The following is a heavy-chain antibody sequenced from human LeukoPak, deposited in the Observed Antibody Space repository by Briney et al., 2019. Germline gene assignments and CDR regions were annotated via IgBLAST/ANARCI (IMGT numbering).Heavy chain of an antibody. CDR2: IKQDGSEK. CDR1: GFTFSSYW. Sequence: QPGGSLRLSCAASGFTFSSYWMSWVRQAPGKGLEWVANIKQDGSEKYYVDSVKGRFTISRDNTKNSLYLQMNSLRADDTAVYYCARARREISGVSSFVCWGQGTLVTVSS. J-gene: IGHJ4*02. V-gene: IGHV3-7*01. D-gene: IGHD3-10*01. CDR3: ARARREISGVSSFVC.